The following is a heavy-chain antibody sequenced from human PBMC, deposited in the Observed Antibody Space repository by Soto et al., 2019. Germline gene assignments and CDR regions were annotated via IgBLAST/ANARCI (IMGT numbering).Heavy chain of an antibody. D-gene: IGHD1-20*01. J-gene: IGHJ4*02. V-gene: IGHV3-72*01. CDR2: ITLKSDSYTT. CDR1: GFTFSAYF. Sequence: DVKLLESGGDLVQPGGSLRLSCAASGFTFSAYFMDWFRQAPGKGPEWVGRITLKSDSYTTVYAAPVKGRFTISRDDFGSSLYLPMSSLKTENTAVYYCAREDHYKFAYWGQGTLVAVSS. CDR3: AREDHYKFAY.